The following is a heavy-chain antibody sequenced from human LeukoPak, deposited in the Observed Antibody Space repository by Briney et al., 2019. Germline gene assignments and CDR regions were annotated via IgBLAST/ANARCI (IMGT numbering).Heavy chain of an antibody. Sequence: SETLSLTCTVSGGSISSYYWSWIRQPPGKGLEWLGYIYYSGSTNYNPSLKSRVTISVDTSKNQFSLKLSSVTAADPAVYYCARGGYYYDSDAFDIWGQGTMVTVSS. CDR3: ARGGYYYDSDAFDI. J-gene: IGHJ3*02. CDR2: IYYSGST. D-gene: IGHD3-22*01. V-gene: IGHV4-59*01. CDR1: GGSISSYY.